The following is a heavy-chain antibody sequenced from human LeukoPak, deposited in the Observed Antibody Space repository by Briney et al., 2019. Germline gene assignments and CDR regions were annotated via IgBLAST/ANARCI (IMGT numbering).Heavy chain of an antibody. D-gene: IGHD1-26*01. V-gene: IGHV4-39*01. J-gene: IGHJ3*02. CDR2: IYYSGST. Sequence: SETLSLTCTVSGGSISTYYWGWFRQPPGKGLEWIGSIYYSGSTYYNPSLKSRVTISVDTSKNQFSLKLSSVTAADTAVYYCARPESGTYVARAFDIWGQGTMVNVSS. CDR1: GGSISTYY. CDR3: ARPESGTYVARAFDI.